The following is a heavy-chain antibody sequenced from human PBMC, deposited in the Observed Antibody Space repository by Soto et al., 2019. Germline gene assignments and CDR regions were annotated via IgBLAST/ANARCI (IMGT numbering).Heavy chain of an antibody. CDR2: ITPMFGIG. CDR1: GGTFNRYA. J-gene: IGHJ2*01. CDR3: AQTLGSAVAGPGRFDL. Sequence: QVQLVQSGAEVKKPGSSVKVSCKASGGTFNRYAISWLRQAPGQGPEWMGGITPMFGIGNYAQKFQGRVMITADESTTTVHMELRRLTCEDTAVYYCAQTLGSAVAGPGRFDLWGRGTRVIVSS. D-gene: IGHD6-19*01. V-gene: IGHV1-69*12.